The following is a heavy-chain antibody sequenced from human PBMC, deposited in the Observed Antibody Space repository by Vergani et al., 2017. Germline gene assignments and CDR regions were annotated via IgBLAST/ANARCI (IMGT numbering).Heavy chain of an antibody. CDR1: GGSISSGSYY. CDR2: IYTSGST. D-gene: IGHD3-9*01. Sequence: QVQLQESGPGLVKPSQTLSLTCTVSGGSISSGSYYWSWIRQPAGKGLEWIGRIYTSGSTNYNPSLKSRVTISVDTSKNQFSLKLSPVTAADTAVYYCARGKLRYFDWLSKYYFDYWGQGTLVTVSS. J-gene: IGHJ4*02. V-gene: IGHV4-61*02. CDR3: ARGKLRYFDWLSKYYFDY.